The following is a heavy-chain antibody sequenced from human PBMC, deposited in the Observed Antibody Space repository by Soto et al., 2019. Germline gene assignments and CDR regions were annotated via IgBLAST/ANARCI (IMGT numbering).Heavy chain of an antibody. V-gene: IGHV1-18*01. Sequence: ASVKVSFKASCYSFTIYGISWVRQAPGQGLEWMGWISAYNGNTNYAQKLQGRVTMTTDTSTSTADVELRSLGSDDTAVYYCARGYYDFWSGYYVFPRLNYYYYYMGVCGKVTSVIVSS. CDR3: ARGYYDFWSGYYVFPRLNYYYYYMGV. CDR1: CYSFTIYG. CDR2: ISAYNGNT. D-gene: IGHD3-3*01. J-gene: IGHJ6*03.